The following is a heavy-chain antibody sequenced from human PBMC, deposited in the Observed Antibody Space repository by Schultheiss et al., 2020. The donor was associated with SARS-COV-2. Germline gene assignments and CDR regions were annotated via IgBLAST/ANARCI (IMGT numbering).Heavy chain of an antibody. J-gene: IGHJ4*02. D-gene: IGHD6-19*01. CDR1: GYTFTSYG. Sequence: ASVKVSCKASGYTFTSYGISWVRQAPGQGLEWMGWISAYNGNTNYAQKFQGRVTMTRDTSISTAYMELSRLRSDDTAVYYCARDEYSSGSDYWGQGTLVTVSS. CDR2: ISAYNGNT. V-gene: IGHV1-18*01. CDR3: ARDEYSSGSDY.